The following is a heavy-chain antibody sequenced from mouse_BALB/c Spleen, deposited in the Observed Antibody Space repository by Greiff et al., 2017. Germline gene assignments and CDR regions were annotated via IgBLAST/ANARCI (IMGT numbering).Heavy chain of an antibody. V-gene: IGHV5-12-2*01. CDR3: ARHGRDYDGGSYWYFDV. J-gene: IGHJ1*01. CDR2: ISNGGGST. Sequence: EVKLVESGGGLVQPGGSLKLSCAASGFTFSSYTMSWVRQTPEKRLEWVAYISNGGGSTYYPDTVKGRFTISRDNAKNTLYLQMSSLKSEDTAMYYCARHGRDYDGGSYWYFDVWGAGTTVTVSS. D-gene: IGHD2-4*01. CDR1: GFTFSSYT.